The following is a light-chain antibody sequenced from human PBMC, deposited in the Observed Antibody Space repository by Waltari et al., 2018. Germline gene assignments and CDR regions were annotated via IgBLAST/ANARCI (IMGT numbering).Light chain of an antibody. V-gene: IGLV2-23*02. CDR1: SADIGRYNL. J-gene: IGLJ3*02. CDR3: SSFESSRTWL. Sequence: QSALTQPASVSGSPGQSITISCSGTSADIGRYNLVAWYQQVPGNAPKLVIYEVTERPSGVSNRFSVSKSGNTASLTISGLQTEDEADYYCSSFESSRTWLFGGGTKLTVL. CDR2: EVT.